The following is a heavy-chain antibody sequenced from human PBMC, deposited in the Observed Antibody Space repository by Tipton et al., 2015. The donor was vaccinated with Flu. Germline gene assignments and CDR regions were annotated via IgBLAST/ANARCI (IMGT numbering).Heavy chain of an antibody. J-gene: IGHJ4*02. CDR2: INPNSGGT. CDR1: GYTFTGYY. V-gene: IGHV1-2*06. D-gene: IGHD3-22*01. Sequence: QLVQSGAEVKKPGASVKVSCKASGYTFTGYYMHWVRQAPGQGLEWMGRINPNSGGTNYAQKFQGRVTMTRDTSISTAYMELSRPRSDDTAVYYRARVRGGGYHGPYFDYWDQGTLVTVSS. CDR3: ARVRGGGYHGPYFDY.